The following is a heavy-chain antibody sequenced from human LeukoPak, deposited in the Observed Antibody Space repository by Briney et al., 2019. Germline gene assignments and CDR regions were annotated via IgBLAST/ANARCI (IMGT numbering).Heavy chain of an antibody. CDR2: IYYSGST. J-gene: IGHJ4*02. CDR1: GGSISNSSYY. D-gene: IGHD3-10*01. V-gene: IGHV4-39*01. CDR3: ARQGLGGVIITGSEMFDY. Sequence: SETLSLTCTVSGGSISNSSYYWGWIRQPPGKGLEWIGSIYYSGSTYYNPSLKSRVTISVDTSKNQFSLKLSSVTAADTAVYYCARQGLGGVIITGSEMFDYWGQGTLVTVSS.